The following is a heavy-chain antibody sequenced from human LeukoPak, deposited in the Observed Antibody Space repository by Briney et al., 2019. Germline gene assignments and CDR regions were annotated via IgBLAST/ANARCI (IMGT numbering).Heavy chain of an antibody. D-gene: IGHD6-13*01. Sequence: SQTLSLTCAVSGGSIGSGGYSWSWIRQPPGKGLEWIGYIYYSVNTYYSPSLKSRVTMSVDTSKSQLSLKVISVTAADTAVYYCARGVIASGGNDFDYWGQGTLVTVSS. CDR3: ARGVIASGGNDFDY. CDR2: IYYSVNT. J-gene: IGHJ4*02. V-gene: IGHV4-30-4*07. CDR1: GGSIGSGGYS.